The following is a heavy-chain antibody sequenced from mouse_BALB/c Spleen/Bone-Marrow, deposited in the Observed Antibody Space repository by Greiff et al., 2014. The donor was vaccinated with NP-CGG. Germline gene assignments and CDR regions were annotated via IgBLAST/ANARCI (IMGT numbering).Heavy chain of an antibody. CDR1: GYTFTSYW. Sequence: VQLQQSGAELVKPGASVKLSCKTSGYTFTSYWIQWVKQRPGQGLGWLGEIFPGTGTTYYNEKFKDKATLTIDTSSSTAYMQLSSLTSEDSAVYFCARKGISTVIATAYYFDYWGQGSTLTVSS. V-gene: IGHV1S132*01. J-gene: IGHJ2*01. D-gene: IGHD2-4*01. CDR2: IFPGTGTT. CDR3: ARKGISTVIATAYYFDY.